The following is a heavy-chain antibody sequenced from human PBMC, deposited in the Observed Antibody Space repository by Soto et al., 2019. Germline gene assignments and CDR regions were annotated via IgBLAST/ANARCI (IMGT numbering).Heavy chain of an antibody. CDR3: ARRLSGSYYYYYGMDV. V-gene: IGHV5-10-1*01. Sequence: LGEPLKISCKGSGYSFTSYWISWVRQMHGKGLEWMGRIDPSDSYTNYSPSFQGHVTISADKSISTAYLQWSSLKASDTAMYYCARRLSGSYYYYYGMDVWGQGTTVTVSS. J-gene: IGHJ6*02. D-gene: IGHD1-26*01. CDR2: IDPSDSYT. CDR1: GYSFTSYW.